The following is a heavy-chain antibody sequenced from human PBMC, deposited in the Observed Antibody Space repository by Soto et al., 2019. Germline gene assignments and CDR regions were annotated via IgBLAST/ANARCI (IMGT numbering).Heavy chain of an antibody. CDR3: ARDYDHALDY. J-gene: IGHJ4*02. V-gene: IGHV5-51*01. Sequence: PGESLKISCKGSGYSFSSYWIGWVRQMPGKGLEWMGFIYPGDSETRYSPSFQGQVTISVDKSISTAYLQWSSLKASDTAIYYCARDYDHALDYWGQGTLVTVSS. CDR1: GYSFSSYW. D-gene: IGHD3-16*01. CDR2: IYPGDSET.